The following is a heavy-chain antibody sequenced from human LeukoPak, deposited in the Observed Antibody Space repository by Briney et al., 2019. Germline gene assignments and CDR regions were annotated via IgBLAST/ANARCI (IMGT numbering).Heavy chain of an antibody. CDR3: ARGRPRPHIAVVTAIRIEFDY. CDR1: GGSFSGYY. Sequence: SETLSLTCAVYGGSFSGYYWSWIRQPPGKGLEWIGEINHSGSTNYNPSLKSRVTISVDTSKNQFSLKLSSVTAADTAVYYCARGRPRPHIAVVTAIRIEFDYWGQGTLVTVSS. J-gene: IGHJ4*02. V-gene: IGHV4-34*01. CDR2: INHSGST. D-gene: IGHD2-21*02.